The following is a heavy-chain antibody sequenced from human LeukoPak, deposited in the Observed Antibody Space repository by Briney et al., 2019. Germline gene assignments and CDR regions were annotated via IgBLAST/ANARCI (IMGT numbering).Heavy chain of an antibody. J-gene: IGHJ4*02. CDR3: AKASSPSSGCITY. Sequence: GGSLRLSCAASGFTFSSYAMSWVRQAPGKGLEWVSAISGSGGSTYYADSVKGRFTISRDNSKDTLYLQMNSLRAEDTAIYYCAKASSPSSGCITYWGQGTLVTVSS. D-gene: IGHD3-22*01. CDR1: GFTFSSYA. V-gene: IGHV3-23*01. CDR2: ISGSGGST.